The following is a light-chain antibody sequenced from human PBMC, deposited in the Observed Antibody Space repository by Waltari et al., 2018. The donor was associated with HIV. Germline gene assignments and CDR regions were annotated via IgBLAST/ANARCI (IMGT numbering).Light chain of an antibody. V-gene: IGKV1-NL1*01. Sequence: DIQMTQFPSSLSASVGDRVTITCRATQDIGNSVSWYQQRPGKVPKLLVYGGYERHRGVASRFTGSGSGTEYSLTISSLQPEDFATYYCHQYFSDPFTFGGGTKVEI. J-gene: IGKJ4*01. CDR1: QDIGNS. CDR2: GGY. CDR3: HQYFSDPFT.